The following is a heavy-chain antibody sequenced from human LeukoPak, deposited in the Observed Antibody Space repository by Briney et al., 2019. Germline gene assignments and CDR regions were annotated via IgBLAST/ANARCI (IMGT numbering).Heavy chain of an antibody. CDR3: ARDGYGYNEGNGPSEY. CDR1: AFTFCGYA. J-gene: IGHJ4*01. Sequence: RSLRLSCAASAFTFCGYATRWVCAGPGGRVERGVVIWNDGSNQYYADSVKGRFTISRDNSKNTVSLQINSLSAEDTAVYYCARDGYGYNEGNGPSEYWG. D-gene: IGHD5-12*01. V-gene: IGHV3-33*01. CDR2: IWNDGSNQ.